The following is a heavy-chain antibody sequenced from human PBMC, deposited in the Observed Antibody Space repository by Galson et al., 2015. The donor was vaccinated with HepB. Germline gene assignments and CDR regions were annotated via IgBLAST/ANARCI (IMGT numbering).Heavy chain of an antibody. V-gene: IGHV3-21*01. CDR1: GFTFSSYS. CDR3: ARAWAARLRYFDWYSGSDFDY. D-gene: IGHD3-9*01. CDR2: ISSSSSYI. Sequence: SLRLSCAASGFTFSSYSMNWVRQAPGKGLEWVSSISSSSSYIYYADSVKGRFTISRDNAKNSLYLQMNSLRAEDTAVYYCARAWAARLRYFDWYSGSDFDYWGQGTLVTVSS. J-gene: IGHJ4*02.